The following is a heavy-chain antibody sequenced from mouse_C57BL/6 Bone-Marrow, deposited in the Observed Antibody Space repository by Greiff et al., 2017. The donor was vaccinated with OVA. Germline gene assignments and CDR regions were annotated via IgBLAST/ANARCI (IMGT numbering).Heavy chain of an antibody. CDR2: IDPETGGT. D-gene: IGHD1-1*01. V-gene: IGHV1-15*01. Sequence: VQLQQSGAELVRPGASVTLSCKASGYTFTDYEMHWVKQTPVHGLEWIGAIDPETGGTAYNQKFKGKAILTADKSSSTAYMELRSLTSEDSAVYYCTRPYYYGSSYFYAYWGQGTLVTVSA. CDR1: GYTFTDYE. J-gene: IGHJ3*01. CDR3: TRPYYYGSSYFYAY.